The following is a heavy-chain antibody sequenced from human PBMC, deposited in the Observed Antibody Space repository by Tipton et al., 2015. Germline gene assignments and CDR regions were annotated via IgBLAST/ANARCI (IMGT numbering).Heavy chain of an antibody. Sequence: GLVKPSETLSLTCTVSGDSISSSGYYWGWIRQPPGKGLEWIGSISYSGSTYYNPSLKSRVTISVDTSKNEFSVKLSSVTAADTAVYNCARHWPGYNYGQGNRFDPWGQGTLVTVSS. CDR1: GDSISSSGYY. J-gene: IGHJ5*02. V-gene: IGHV4-39*01. CDR2: ISYSGST. D-gene: IGHD5-18*01. CDR3: ARHWPGYNYGQGNRFDP.